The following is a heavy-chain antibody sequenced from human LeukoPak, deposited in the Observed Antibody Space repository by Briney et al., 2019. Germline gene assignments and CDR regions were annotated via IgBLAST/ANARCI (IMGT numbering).Heavy chain of an antibody. CDR2: ISSSGSTI. J-gene: IGHJ4*02. CDR3: ARRRGSYSDDY. Sequence: GGSLRLSCAASGFTFSSYEMNWVRQAPGKGLEWVSYISSSGSTIYYADSVKGRFTISRDNAKNSLYLQMNSLRAEDTAVYYCARRRGSYSDDYWGQGTLVTVSS. D-gene: IGHD1-26*01. V-gene: IGHV3-48*03. CDR1: GFTFSSYE.